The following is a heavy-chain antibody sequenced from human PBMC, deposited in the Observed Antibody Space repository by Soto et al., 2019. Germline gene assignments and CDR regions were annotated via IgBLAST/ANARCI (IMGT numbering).Heavy chain of an antibody. D-gene: IGHD3-16*01. CDR1: GGSLTSYP. V-gene: IGHV1-69*01. CDR2: IIPIHGTT. J-gene: IGHJ4*02. CDR3: ARGWGLVS. Sequence: QMEQSGAEVRKPGSSVKVSCKPSGGSLTSYPMAWVRQAPGQGFEWMGGIIPIHGTTEYAQKFQGRVTITADESTNRATLELTGLTSEDTAVCYCARGWGLVSWGQGTLVTVSS.